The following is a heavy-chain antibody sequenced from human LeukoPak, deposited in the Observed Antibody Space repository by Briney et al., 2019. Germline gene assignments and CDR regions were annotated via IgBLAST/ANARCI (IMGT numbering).Heavy chain of an antibody. CDR3: AKSSGIGSERELLCHFDY. CDR1: GFTFSSYG. D-gene: IGHD1-26*01. Sequence: PGGSLRLSCAASGFTFSSYGMHWVRQAPGKGLEWVAFIRYDGSNKYYADSVKGRFTISRDNSKNTLYLQMNSLRAEDTAVYYCAKSSGIGSERELLCHFDYWGQGTLVTVSS. V-gene: IGHV3-30*02. J-gene: IGHJ4*02. CDR2: IRYDGSNK.